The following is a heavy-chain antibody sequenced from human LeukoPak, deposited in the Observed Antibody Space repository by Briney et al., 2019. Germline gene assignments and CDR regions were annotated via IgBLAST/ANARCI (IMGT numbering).Heavy chain of an antibody. CDR1: RFTFSSYA. V-gene: IGHV3-23*01. J-gene: IGHJ4*02. D-gene: IGHD3-22*01. CDR3: YIPYYDTSAYKGY. Sequence: GGSLRLSCAASRFTFSSYAMSWVRQAPGKGLEWVSAISGSGGSTYYADSVKGRFTISRDNSKNTLYLQMNSLRAEDTAVCYCYIPYYDTSAYKGYWGQGTLVTVSS. CDR2: ISGSGGST.